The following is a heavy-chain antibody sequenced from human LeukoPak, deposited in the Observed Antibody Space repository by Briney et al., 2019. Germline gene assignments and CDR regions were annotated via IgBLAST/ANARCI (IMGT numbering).Heavy chain of an antibody. Sequence: GGSLRLSCAASGFTFSNYWMHWVRQAPGKGLVWVSRINSDGINTSYADSVKGRFTISRDNAKNTLNLQMNSLRAEDTAVYYCAKARYCSGGSCYSLDYWGQGTLVTVSS. D-gene: IGHD2-15*01. CDR1: GFTFSNYW. CDR3: AKARYCSGGSCYSLDY. V-gene: IGHV3-74*01. J-gene: IGHJ4*02. CDR2: INSDGINT.